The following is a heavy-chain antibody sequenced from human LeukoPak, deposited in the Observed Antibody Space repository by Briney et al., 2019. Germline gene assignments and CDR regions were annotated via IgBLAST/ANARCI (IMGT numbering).Heavy chain of an antibody. Sequence: SETLSLTCAVYGGSFSGYYWSWIRQPPGKGLEWIGEINHSGSTNYNPSLKSRVTISVDTSKNQFSLKLSSVTAADTAVYYCARAPRSARIDYWGQGTLVTVSS. CDR3: ARAPRSARIDY. V-gene: IGHV4-34*01. J-gene: IGHJ4*02. D-gene: IGHD6-6*01. CDR1: GGSFSGYY. CDR2: INHSGST.